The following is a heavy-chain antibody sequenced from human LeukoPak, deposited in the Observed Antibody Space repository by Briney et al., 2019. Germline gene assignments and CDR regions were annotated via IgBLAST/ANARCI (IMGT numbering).Heavy chain of an antibody. CDR3: ARGYSSSWYGD. J-gene: IGHJ4*02. V-gene: IGHV3-66*01. CDR1: GFTFSNYW. Sequence: GGSLRLSCAASGFTFSNYWMHWVRQVGKGLEWVSVIYTGGSTHYADSVKGRFTISRDNSKNTLYLQMNSLRVEDTAVYYCARGYSSSWYGDWGQGTLVTVSS. D-gene: IGHD6-13*01. CDR2: IYTGGST.